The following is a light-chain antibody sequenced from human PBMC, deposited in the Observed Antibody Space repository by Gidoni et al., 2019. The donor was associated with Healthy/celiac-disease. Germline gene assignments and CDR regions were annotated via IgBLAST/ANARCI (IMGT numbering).Light chain of an antibody. CDR2: GQT. CDR1: SLQSYY. Sequence: SAELPQDRAVSVALGQTVRITCPGDSLQSYYASWYKQKPGQAPVLVIYGQTNRPSGIPDRFSGSCSGNTASLTITGAQAEDAADYYCNSRDSSGNHRYVFGTGTKVTVL. CDR3: NSRDSSGNHRYV. V-gene: IGLV3-19*01. J-gene: IGLJ1*01.